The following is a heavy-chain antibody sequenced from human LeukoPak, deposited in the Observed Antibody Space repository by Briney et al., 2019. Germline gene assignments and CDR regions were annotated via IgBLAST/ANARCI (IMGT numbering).Heavy chain of an antibody. D-gene: IGHD1-1*01. CDR2: ISYDGSNK. Sequence: GRSLRLSCAASGFTFSSYGMHWVRQAPGKGLEWVAAISYDGSNKYYEDSVKGRFTISRDNSKNTLYLQMNSLRAEDTAVYYCAKDWQLVDYWGQGTLVTVSS. CDR3: AKDWQLVDY. J-gene: IGHJ4*02. V-gene: IGHV3-30*18. CDR1: GFTFSSYG.